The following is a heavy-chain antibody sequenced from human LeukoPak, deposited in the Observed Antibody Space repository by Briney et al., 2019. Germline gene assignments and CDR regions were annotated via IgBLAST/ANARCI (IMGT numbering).Heavy chain of an antibody. CDR1: GFTFSGSA. D-gene: IGHD3-16*01. CDR3: TRHFGRIETYYYYYYMDV. J-gene: IGHJ6*03. CDR2: IRSKANSYAT. Sequence: GGSLKLSCAASGFTFSGSAMHWVRQASGKGLEWVGRIRSKANSYATAYAASVKGRFTISRDDSKNTAYLQMNSLKTEDTAVYYCTRHFGRIETYYYYYYMDVWGKGTTVTASS. V-gene: IGHV3-73*01.